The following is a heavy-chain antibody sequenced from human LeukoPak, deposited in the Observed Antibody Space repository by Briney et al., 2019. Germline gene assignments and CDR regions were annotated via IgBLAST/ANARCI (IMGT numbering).Heavy chain of an antibody. J-gene: IGHJ6*02. CDR1: GGTFSSYA. D-gene: IGHD2-21*02. CDR3: AGEYCGGDCYQYYYYYGMDV. V-gene: IGHV1-69*13. CDR2: IIPIFGTA. Sequence: GASVKVSCKASGGTFSSYAISWVRQAPGQGLEWMGGIIPIFGTANYAQKFQGRVTITADESTSTAYMELSSLRSEDTAVYYCAGEYCGGDCYQYYYYYGMDVWGQGTTVTVSS.